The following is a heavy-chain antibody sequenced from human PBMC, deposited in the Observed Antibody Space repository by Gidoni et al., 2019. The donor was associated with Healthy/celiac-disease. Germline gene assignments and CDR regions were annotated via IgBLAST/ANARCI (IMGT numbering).Heavy chain of an antibody. D-gene: IGHD3-3*01. V-gene: IGHV4-39*07. CDR2: IYYSGST. Sequence: QLQLQESGPGLVKPSETLSLTCTVSGGSLSSSSNYWGWIRQPPGKGLEWIGSIYYSGSTYYNPALKSRVTISVATSKNQFSLKLSSVTAADTAVYYCAREAYYDFWSGYYRNWFDPWGQGTLVTVSS. CDR3: AREAYYDFWSGYYRNWFDP. CDR1: GGSLSSSSNY. J-gene: IGHJ5*02.